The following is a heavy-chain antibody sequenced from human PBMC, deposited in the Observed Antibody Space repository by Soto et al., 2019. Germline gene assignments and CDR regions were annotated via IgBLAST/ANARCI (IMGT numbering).Heavy chain of an antibody. J-gene: IGHJ4*02. CDR3: ARTLLWFGELHPYYLDY. Sequence: QVQLQQSGPGLVKPSQTLSLTCAISGDSVSSNSAAWNWIRQSPSRGLEWLGRTYYRSKWYNDYAVSVKSRITINPDTSKNQFSLQLNSVTPEDTAVYYCARTLLWFGELHPYYLDYWGQGTLVTVSS. CDR1: GDSVSSNSAA. D-gene: IGHD3-10*01. V-gene: IGHV6-1*01. CDR2: TYYRSKWYN.